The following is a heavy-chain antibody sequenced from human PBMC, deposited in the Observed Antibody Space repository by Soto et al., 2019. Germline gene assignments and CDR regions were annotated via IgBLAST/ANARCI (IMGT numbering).Heavy chain of an antibody. CDR1: GAPISSNDYF. D-gene: IGHD2-15*01. Sequence: PSETLSLTCSVSGAPISSNDYFWAWIRQPPGRGLEFIASMHASGGTYHASSLKSRATMSLDTAKDQFSLKLQSVTAADTGTYYCAAIVVGATRHSDVDHWGQGTLVPVS. CDR3: AAIVVGATRHSDVDH. J-gene: IGHJ4*02. V-gene: IGHV4-39*01. CDR2: MHASGGT.